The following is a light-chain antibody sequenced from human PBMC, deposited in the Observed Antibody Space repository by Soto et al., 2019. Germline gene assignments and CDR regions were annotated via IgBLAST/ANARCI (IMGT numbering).Light chain of an antibody. CDR1: QSVSSY. CDR3: QQRSNWPTLT. Sequence: EIVLTQSPATLSLSPGERATLSCRASQSVSSYLAWYQQKPGQAPRLLIYDASNRATGFPARFSVSGSGTDYTINISSLEPEDFAVYYCQQRSNWPTLTFGQGTRLEIK. J-gene: IGKJ5*01. CDR2: DAS. V-gene: IGKV3-11*01.